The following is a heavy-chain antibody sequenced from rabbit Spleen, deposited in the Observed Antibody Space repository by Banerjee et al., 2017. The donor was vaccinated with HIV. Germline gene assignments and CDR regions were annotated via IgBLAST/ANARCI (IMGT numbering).Heavy chain of an antibody. CDR1: GIDFSSSYW. D-gene: IGHD8-1*01. V-gene: IGHV1S45*01. CDR2: IAGSSSGFT. Sequence: QQQLEESGGGLVKPGGTLTLTCKASGIDFSSSYWICWVRQAPGKGLEWIACIAGSSSGFTYSAAWAKGRFSISKTSSTTVTLQMTSLPAADTATYYCARDTGSSFSSYCMDLWGPGTLVTVS. J-gene: IGHJ6*01. CDR3: ARDTGSSFSSYCMDL.